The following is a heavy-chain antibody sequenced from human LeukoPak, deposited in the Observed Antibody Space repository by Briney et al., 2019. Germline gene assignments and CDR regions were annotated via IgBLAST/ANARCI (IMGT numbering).Heavy chain of an antibody. CDR1: GVTFSSYG. CDR2: IWYDGSNK. Sequence: GRSLRLSCAASGVTFSSYGMHWVRQAPGKGLEWVAVIWYDGSNKYYADSVKGRFTISRDNSKNTLYLQMNSLRAEDTAVYYCARDSGGGWLQPPGDYWGQGTLVTVSS. D-gene: IGHD5-24*01. V-gene: IGHV3-33*01. J-gene: IGHJ4*02. CDR3: ARDSGGGWLQPPGDY.